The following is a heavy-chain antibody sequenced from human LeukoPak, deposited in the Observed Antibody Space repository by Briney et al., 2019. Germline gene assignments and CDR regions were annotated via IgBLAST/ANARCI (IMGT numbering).Heavy chain of an antibody. CDR3: ARGGSSSSGYAFDI. D-gene: IGHD6-6*01. CDR2: IYYSGRT. CDR1: AGSISSHY. V-gene: IGHV4-59*11. Sequence: PSETLSLTCTVSAGSISSHYWTWIRQPPGKGLEWIGDIYYSGRTNYNPSLKSRVTIPVDTSKNQFSLKLTSVTAADTAVYYCARGGSSSSGYAFDIWGQGTMVTVSS. J-gene: IGHJ3*02.